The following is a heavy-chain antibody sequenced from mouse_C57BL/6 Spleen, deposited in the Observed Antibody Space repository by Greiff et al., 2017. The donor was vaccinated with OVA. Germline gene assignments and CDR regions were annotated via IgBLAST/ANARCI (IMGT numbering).Heavy chain of an antibody. V-gene: IGHV2-9*01. Sequence: QVQLQQSGPGLVAPSQSLSITCTVSGFSLTSYGVDWVRQPPGKGLEWLGVIGGGGSTNYNSALMSRLSISKANSKSQIFLTMHSLLTDDTAMYYCAKRDLLFRAMDYWGQGTSVTVSS. CDR1: GFSLTSYG. J-gene: IGHJ4*01. CDR3: AKRDLLFRAMDY. D-gene: IGHD2-1*01. CDR2: IGGGGST.